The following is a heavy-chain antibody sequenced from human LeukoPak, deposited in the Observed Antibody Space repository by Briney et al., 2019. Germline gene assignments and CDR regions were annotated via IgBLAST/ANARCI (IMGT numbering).Heavy chain of an antibody. D-gene: IGHD2-15*01. V-gene: IGHV3-74*01. CDR3: ARDPRNVGLAP. CDR1: GFSLSGYW. CDR2: NNGDGGTT. J-gene: IGHJ5*02. Sequence: GGSLRLSCVASGFSLSGYWMYWVRQAPGKGLMYISRNNGDGGTTNYADVVKGRFTMSRDNVKNTLYLQMNSLRVEDTAVYYCARDPRNVGLAPWGQGTLVTVSS.